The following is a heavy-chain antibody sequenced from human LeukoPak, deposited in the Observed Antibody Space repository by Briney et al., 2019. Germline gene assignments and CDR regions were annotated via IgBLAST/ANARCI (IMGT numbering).Heavy chain of an antibody. CDR2: IWHTSMSA. J-gene: IGHJ1*01. CDR3: AKELGVPAAGWQIQQ. D-gene: IGHD6-13*01. Sequence: GGSLRLSCGTSGFNFTRHGMHWVRQAPGKGLEWVAVIWHTSMSAFYSDSVKGRFIVSRDNSRNTLYLQMSNLRADDTAVYYCAKELGVPAAGWQIQQWGLGTLVTVSS. CDR1: GFNFTRHG. V-gene: IGHV3-33*06.